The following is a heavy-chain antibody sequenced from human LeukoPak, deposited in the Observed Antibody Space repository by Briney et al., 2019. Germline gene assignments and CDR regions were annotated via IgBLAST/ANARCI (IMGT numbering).Heavy chain of an antibody. CDR3: AKDLSVVVAATLDY. CDR2: ISGSGGST. D-gene: IGHD2-15*01. Sequence: GGSLRLSCAASGFTFSSYAMSWVRQAPGKGLEWVSAISGSGGSTYYADSVKGRFTISRDNSKNTLYLQMNSLRAEDTAVYYCAKDLSVVVAATLDYWGQGTLVTVSS. V-gene: IGHV3-23*01. CDR1: GFTFSSYA. J-gene: IGHJ4*02.